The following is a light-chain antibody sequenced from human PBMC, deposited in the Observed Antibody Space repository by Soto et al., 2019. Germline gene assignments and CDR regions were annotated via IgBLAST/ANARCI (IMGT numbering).Light chain of an antibody. J-gene: IGKJ2*01. Sequence: DIQMTQSPSTLSASVGDRVTITCRASQSISSWLAWYQQKPGKAPKLLIYKASSLQGGVPSRFSGSGSGTEFTLTISSLQPDDFATYYCQQYNSYSRTFGQGTELEIK. CDR1: QSISSW. V-gene: IGKV1-5*03. CDR3: QQYNSYSRT. CDR2: KAS.